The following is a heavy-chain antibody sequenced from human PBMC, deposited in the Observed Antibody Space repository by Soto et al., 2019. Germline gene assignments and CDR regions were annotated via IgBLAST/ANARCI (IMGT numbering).Heavy chain of an antibody. CDR2: HYSGGST. V-gene: IGHV3-53*01. CDR1: GFSVSSNY. Sequence: GSLRLSCAISGFSVSSNYLSWVRQAPGKGLEWVSVHYSGGSTHYADSVQGRFTISRDKSNNTLYLQMRRVRAEDTAVYFCARHRHPRGTVGATSPLDPWGQGTQVTVSS. J-gene: IGHJ5*02. D-gene: IGHD1-26*01. CDR3: ARHRHPRGTVGATSPLDP.